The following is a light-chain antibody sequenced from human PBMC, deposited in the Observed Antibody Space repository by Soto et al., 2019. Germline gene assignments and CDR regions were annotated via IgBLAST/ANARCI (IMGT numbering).Light chain of an antibody. CDR1: SNDVGGYNY. CDR2: DVS. Sequence: QSVLTQPASVSGSLGQSITISCTGTSNDVGGYNYVSWYQQHPGKAPKLMIYDVSNRPSGVSNRFSGSKSANTASLTISGLQTEDESDYYCSSYTGSSTYVFGTGTKVTVL. V-gene: IGLV2-14*01. J-gene: IGLJ1*01. CDR3: SSYTGSSTYV.